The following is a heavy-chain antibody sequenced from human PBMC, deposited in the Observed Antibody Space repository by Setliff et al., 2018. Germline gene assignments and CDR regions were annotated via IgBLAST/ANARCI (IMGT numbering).Heavy chain of an antibody. CDR2: MNPNSGNT. CDR3: ARGWAALGIIGY. J-gene: IGHJ4*02. Sequence: ASVKVSCKASGYTFTSYDINWVRQATGQGLEWMGWMNPNSGNTGYAQKFQGRVTMTRNTSISTAYMELSRLRSDDTAVYYCARGWAALGIIGYWGQGTLVTVSS. D-gene: IGHD7-27*01. CDR1: GYTFTSYD. V-gene: IGHV1-8*02.